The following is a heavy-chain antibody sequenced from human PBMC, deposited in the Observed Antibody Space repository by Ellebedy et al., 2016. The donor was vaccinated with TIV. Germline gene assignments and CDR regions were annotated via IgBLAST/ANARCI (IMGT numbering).Heavy chain of an antibody. Sequence: ASVKVSXKAFRYTFTSYYMHWVRQAPGQGLEWMGIINPSGGSTSYAQKFQGRVTMTRDTSTSTVYMELSSLRSEDTAVYYCAREGWAVAGTDYYYYGMDVWGQGTTVTVSS. CDR3: AREGWAVAGTDYYYYGMDV. CDR2: INPSGGST. D-gene: IGHD6-19*01. CDR1: RYTFTSYY. J-gene: IGHJ6*02. V-gene: IGHV1-46*01.